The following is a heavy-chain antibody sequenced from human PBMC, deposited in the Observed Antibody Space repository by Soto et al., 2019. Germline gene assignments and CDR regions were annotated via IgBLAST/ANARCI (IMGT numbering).Heavy chain of an antibody. Sequence: GGSLRLSCAASGFTFSSYAMHWVRQAPGKGLEWVSAISGSGGSTYYADSVKGRFTISRDNSKNTLYLQMNSLRAEDTAVYYCAKARKDFWSGYDYWGQGTLVTVSS. J-gene: IGHJ4*02. CDR3: AKARKDFWSGYDY. CDR2: ISGSGGST. CDR1: GFTFSSYA. V-gene: IGHV3-23*01. D-gene: IGHD3-3*01.